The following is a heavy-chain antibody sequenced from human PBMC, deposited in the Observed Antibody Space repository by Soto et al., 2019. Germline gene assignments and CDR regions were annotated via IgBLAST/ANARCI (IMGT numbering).Heavy chain of an antibody. CDR3: ARYSAASGTYYFDY. CDR2: IYYSGST. J-gene: IGHJ4*01. D-gene: IGHD6-13*01. Sequence: SETLSLTCSVSGGSISSYYWSWIRQPPGKGLEWIGYIYYSGSTNYNPSLKSRVTISVDTSKNQFSLKLSSVTAADTAVYYCARYSAASGTYYFDYWGQGTLVTVSS. CDR1: GGSISSYY. V-gene: IGHV4-59*08.